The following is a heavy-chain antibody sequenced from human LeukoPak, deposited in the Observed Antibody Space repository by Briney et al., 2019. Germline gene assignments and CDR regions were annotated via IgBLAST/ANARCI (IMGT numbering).Heavy chain of an antibody. V-gene: IGHV1-18*01. CDR3: ATCSLWFGELSSGWFDP. D-gene: IGHD3-10*01. CDR1: GYTFTSYG. J-gene: IGHJ5*02. CDR2: ISAYNGNT. Sequence: GASVKVSCKASGYTFTSYGISWVRQAPGQGLEWMGWISAYNGNTNYAQKLQGRVTMTTDTSTSTAYMELRSLRSDDTAVYYCATCSLWFGELSSGWFDPWGQGTLVTVSS.